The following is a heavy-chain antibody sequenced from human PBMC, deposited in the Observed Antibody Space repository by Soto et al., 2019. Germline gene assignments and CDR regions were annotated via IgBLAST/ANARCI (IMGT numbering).Heavy chain of an antibody. V-gene: IGHV3-15*01. J-gene: IGHJ4*02. CDR2: IKSKTDGGTT. Sequence: GGSLRLSCAASGFTFSNAWMSWVRQAPGKGLEWVGRIKSKTDGGTTDYAAPVKGRFTISRDDSKNTLYLQMNSLKTEDTAVYYCTTDPLVENLFSFDYWGQGTLVTVSS. D-gene: IGHD1-26*01. CDR3: TTDPLVENLFSFDY. CDR1: GFTFSNAW.